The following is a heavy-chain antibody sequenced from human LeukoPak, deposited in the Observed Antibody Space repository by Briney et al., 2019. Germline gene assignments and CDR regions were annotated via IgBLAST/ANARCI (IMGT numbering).Heavy chain of an antibody. CDR2: ISYDGSNK. D-gene: IGHD5-18*01. CDR3: ASTHTAMVTGFDY. Sequence: GGSLRLSCAASGFTFSSYAMHWVRQAPGKGLEWVAVISYDGSNKYYADSVKGRFTISRDNSKNTLYLQMNSLRAEDTAVYYCASTHTAMVTGFDYWGQGTLVTVSS. J-gene: IGHJ4*02. V-gene: IGHV3-30-3*01. CDR1: GFTFSSYA.